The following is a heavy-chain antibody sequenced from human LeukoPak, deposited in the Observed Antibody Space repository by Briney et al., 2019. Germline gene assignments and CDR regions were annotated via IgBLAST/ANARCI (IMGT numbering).Heavy chain of an antibody. D-gene: IGHD3-10*01. CDR3: AKEVTMVRGVRSYGMDV. V-gene: IGHV3-21*04. CDR2: ISSSSSYI. J-gene: IGHJ6*02. Sequence: GGSLRLSCAASGFTFSSYSMNWVRQAPGKGLEWVSSISSSSSYIYYADSVKGRFTISRDNAKNSLYLQMNSLRAEDTALYYCAKEVTMVRGVRSYGMDVWGQGTTVTVSS. CDR1: GFTFSSYS.